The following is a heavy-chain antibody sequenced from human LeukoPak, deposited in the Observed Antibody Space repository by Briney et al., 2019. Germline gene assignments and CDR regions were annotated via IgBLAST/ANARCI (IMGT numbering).Heavy chain of an antibody. V-gene: IGHV3-30*01. J-gene: IGHJ5*02. D-gene: IGHD3-22*01. CDR2: ISYDGSNK. CDR1: GFTFSSYA. CDR3: ARGGGYYYDSNWFDP. Sequence: GGSLRLSCAASGFTFSSYAMHWVRQAPGKGLEWVAVISYDGSNKYYAGSVKGRFTISRDNSKNTLYLQMNSLRAEDTAVYYCARGGGYYYDSNWFDPWGQEPWSPSPQ.